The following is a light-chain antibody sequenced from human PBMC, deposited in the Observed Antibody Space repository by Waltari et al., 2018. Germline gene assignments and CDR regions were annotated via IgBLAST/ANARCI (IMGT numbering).Light chain of an antibody. Sequence: CRASQSFINWLAWYQQKPGKAPKLLFYKASTLESGVPSRFSGSGSGTEFTLTISSLQPDDFATYYCQQYNSYSLLTFGGGTKVEIK. CDR2: KAS. V-gene: IGKV1-5*03. J-gene: IGKJ4*01. CDR1: QSFINW. CDR3: QQYNSYSLLT.